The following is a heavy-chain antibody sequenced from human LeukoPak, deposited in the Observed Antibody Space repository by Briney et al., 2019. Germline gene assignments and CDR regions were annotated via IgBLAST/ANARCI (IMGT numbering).Heavy chain of an antibody. J-gene: IGHJ4*02. CDR2: IYYSGST. V-gene: IGHV4-39*07. D-gene: IGHD6-6*01. Sequence: SETLSLTCTVSGGSITSSNYYWGWIRQPPGKGLELIGSIYYSGSTDYNPSLKSRVTISVDTSKNQFSLKLSSVTAADTAVYYCARVDPDSSSTLEVFDYWGQGTLVTVSS. CDR3: ARVDPDSSSTLEVFDY. CDR1: GGSITSSNYY.